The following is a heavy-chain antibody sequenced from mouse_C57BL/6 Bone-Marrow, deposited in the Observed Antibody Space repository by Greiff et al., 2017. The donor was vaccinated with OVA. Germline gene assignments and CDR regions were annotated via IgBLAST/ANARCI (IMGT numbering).Heavy chain of an antibody. CDR3: TRHGYDAWFAY. V-gene: IGHV1-15*01. D-gene: IGHD2-2*01. CDR2: IDPETGGT. Sequence: QVQLQQSGAELVRPGASVTLSCTASGYTFTDYEMHWVKQTPVHGLEWIGAIDPETGGTAYNQKFKGKAILTADKSSSTAYMELRSLTSEDSAVYYCTRHGYDAWFAYWGQGTLVTVSA. J-gene: IGHJ3*01. CDR1: GYTFTDYE.